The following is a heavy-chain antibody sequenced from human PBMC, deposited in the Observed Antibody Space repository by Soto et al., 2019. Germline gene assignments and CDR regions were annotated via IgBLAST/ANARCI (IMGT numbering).Heavy chain of an antibody. V-gene: IGHV4-39*01. CDR1: GSSISSSGYY. CDR3: ARLPSRHLVDY. CDR2: MYYGVST. J-gene: IGHJ4*02. D-gene: IGHD3-3*02. Sequence: SETLSLTCSVSGSSISSSGYYWGWIRQPPGKGLEWIGSMYYGVSTYYNTSLKSRVTVSVDASKNKFCLNLSSVTAADTAVYYCARLPSRHLVDYWGQGTLVTVSS.